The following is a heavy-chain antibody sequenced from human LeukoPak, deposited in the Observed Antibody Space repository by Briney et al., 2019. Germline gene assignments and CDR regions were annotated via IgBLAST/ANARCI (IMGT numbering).Heavy chain of an antibody. Sequence: GGSPRLSCAASGFTFSSYAMSWVRQAPGKGLEWVSAISGSGGSTYYADSAKGRFTISRDNSKNTLYLQMNSLRAEDTAVYYCAKREGAYGYYYYYGMDVWGQGTTVTVSS. CDR3: AKREGAYGYYYYYGMDV. CDR2: ISGSGGST. J-gene: IGHJ6*02. V-gene: IGHV3-23*01. CDR1: GFTFSSYA. D-gene: IGHD3-10*01.